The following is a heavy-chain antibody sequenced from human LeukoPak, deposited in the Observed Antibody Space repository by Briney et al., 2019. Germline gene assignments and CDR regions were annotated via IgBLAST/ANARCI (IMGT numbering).Heavy chain of an antibody. J-gene: IGHJ4*02. D-gene: IGHD2-15*01. CDR3: AKDRECSGGSCYFDY. V-gene: IGHV3-23*01. CDR1: GFTFRSYA. CDR2: ISGSGTST. Sequence: GGSLRLSCAASGFTFRSYAMTWVRQAPGKGLEWVSAISGSGTSTYYADSVKGRFTISRDNSKSTLYLQMNSLRAEDTAVYYCAKDRECSGGSCYFDYWGQGTLVTVSS.